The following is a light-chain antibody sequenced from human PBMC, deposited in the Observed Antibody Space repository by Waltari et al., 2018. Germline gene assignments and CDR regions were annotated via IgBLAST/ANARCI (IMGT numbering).Light chain of an antibody. CDR3: LQYIRSPLT. CDR1: QSLSGL. CDR2: KTS. Sequence: DIQMTQSPSSLSASVGDTVSITCRASQSLSGLLDWYQQKPGKAPKLLIYKTSNLQSGVSSRFSGSGSGTEFTLTIRSLQPEDFATYYCLQYIRSPLTFGGGTKVEIK. V-gene: IGKV1-5*03. J-gene: IGKJ4*01.